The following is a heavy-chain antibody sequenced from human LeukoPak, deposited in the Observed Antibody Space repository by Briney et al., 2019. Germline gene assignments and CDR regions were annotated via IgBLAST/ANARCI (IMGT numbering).Heavy chain of an antibody. CDR3: ARHSLGGRGLLVVTAIRDWFDP. D-gene: IGHD2-21*02. V-gene: IGHV4-39*01. CDR1: GGSISSSSYY. J-gene: IGHJ5*02. Sequence: SETLSLTCTVSGGSISSSSYYWGWIRQPPGKGLEWIGSIYYSGSTYYNPSLKSRVTISVDTSKNQFSLKLSSVTAADTAVYYCARHSLGGRGLLVVTAIRDWFDPWGQGTLVTVSS. CDR2: IYYSGST.